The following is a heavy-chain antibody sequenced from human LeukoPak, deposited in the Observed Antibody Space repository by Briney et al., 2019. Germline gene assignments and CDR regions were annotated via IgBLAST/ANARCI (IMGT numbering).Heavy chain of an antibody. CDR1: GGSFSGYY. CDR3: ARRSGTSEGWFDP. V-gene: IGHV4-59*10. J-gene: IGHJ5*02. D-gene: IGHD1-7*01. CDR2: IYTSGST. Sequence: SETLSLTCAVYGGSFSGYYWSWIRQPAGKGLEWIGRIYTSGSTNYNPSLKSRVTMSVDTSKNQFSLKLSSVTAADTAVYYCARRSGTSEGWFDPWGQGTLVTVSS.